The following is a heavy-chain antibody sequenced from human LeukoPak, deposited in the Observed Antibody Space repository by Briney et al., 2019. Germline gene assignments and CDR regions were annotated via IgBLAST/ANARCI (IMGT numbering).Heavy chain of an antibody. CDR2: ISTSSSYI. V-gene: IGHV3-21*01. CDR3: ARARAYHSASGSPHSYYYYGLDV. D-gene: IGHD3-10*01. J-gene: IGHJ6*02. CDR1: GFTFSSYT. Sequence: PGGSLRLSCAASGFTFSSYTMNWVRQAPGKGPEWVSSISTSSSYIYYADLVKGRFTISRDNAKNSLYLQMNSLRAEDSAVYYCARARAYHSASGSPHSYYYYGLDVWGQGTTVTVSS.